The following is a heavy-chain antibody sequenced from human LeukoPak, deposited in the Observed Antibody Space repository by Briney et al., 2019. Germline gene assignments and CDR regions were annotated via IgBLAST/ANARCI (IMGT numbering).Heavy chain of an antibody. CDR1: GFTFSSYA. J-gene: IGHJ4*02. D-gene: IGHD3-22*01. V-gene: IGHV3-23*01. Sequence: PGGSLRLSCAASGFTFSSYAVSWVRQAPGKGLEWVSAISGSGGSTYYADSVKGRFTISRDNSKNTLYLQMNSLRAEDTAVYYCAKVTRGGYYYDSSGTDWGQGTLVTVSS. CDR3: AKVTRGGYYYDSSGTD. CDR2: ISGSGGST.